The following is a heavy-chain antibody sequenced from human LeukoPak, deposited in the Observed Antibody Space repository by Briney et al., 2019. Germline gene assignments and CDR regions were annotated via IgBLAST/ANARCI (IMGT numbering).Heavy chain of an antibody. CDR2: TSDSGHT. V-gene: IGHV4-59*01. D-gene: IGHD1-26*01. CDR1: GGSIRNYY. Sequence: PSETLSLTCTVSGGSIRNYYWNWIRQPPGKGPEWIGYTSDSGHTHYKPSLKTRVTISVDLSKNQSSLKLTSATAADTAVDSCARWYSHGRYFDYWGQGALVTVSS. CDR3: ARWYSHGRYFDY. J-gene: IGHJ4*03.